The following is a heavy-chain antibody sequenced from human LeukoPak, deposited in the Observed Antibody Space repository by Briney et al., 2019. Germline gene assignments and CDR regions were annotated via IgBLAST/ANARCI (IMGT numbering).Heavy chain of an antibody. Sequence: SETLSLTCIVSGGSFSSSAYYWGWIRQPPGEGLQWIGSIYHSGNTYYNSSLKSRVTISVDTSTSQFSLRLSSVTAADTAVYFCARNLGIWGQGILVTVSS. CDR3: ARNLGI. J-gene: IGHJ4*02. CDR2: IYHSGNT. CDR1: GGSFSSSAYY. V-gene: IGHV4-39*01.